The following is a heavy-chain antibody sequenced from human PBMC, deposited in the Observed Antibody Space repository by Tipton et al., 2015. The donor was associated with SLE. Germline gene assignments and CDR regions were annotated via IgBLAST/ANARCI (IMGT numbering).Heavy chain of an antibody. CDR1: GFTFSSYW. CDR2: IKQDGSEK. V-gene: IGHV3-7*01. Sequence: AVSGFTFSSYWMSWVRQAPGKGLEWVANIKQDGSEKYYVDSVKGRFTISRDNAKNSLYLQMNSLRAEDTAVYYCARDLGGDDAFDIWGQGTMVTVSS. J-gene: IGHJ3*02. D-gene: IGHD3-16*01. CDR3: ARDLGGDDAFDI.